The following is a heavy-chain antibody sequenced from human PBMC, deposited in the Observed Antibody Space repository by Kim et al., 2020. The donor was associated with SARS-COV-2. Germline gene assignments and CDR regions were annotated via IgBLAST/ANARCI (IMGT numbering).Heavy chain of an antibody. CDR2: ISWNSGSI. CDR3: AKDYTYYYDSSGYYLEH. V-gene: IGHV3-9*01. Sequence: GGSLRLSCAASGFTFGDYAMHWVRQAPGKGLEWVSGISWNSGSIGYADSVKGRFTISRDNAKNSLYLQMNSLRAEDTALYYCAKDYTYYYDSSGYYLEHWGQGTLVTVSS. CDR1: GFTFGDYA. D-gene: IGHD3-22*01. J-gene: IGHJ1*01.